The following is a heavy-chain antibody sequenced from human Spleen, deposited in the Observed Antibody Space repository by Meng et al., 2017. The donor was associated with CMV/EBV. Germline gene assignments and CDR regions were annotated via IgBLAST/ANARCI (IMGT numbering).Heavy chain of an antibody. Sequence: SGFTFSTYGIHSVRQAASKGVEWMSFIRWDRSVEDYATSVKGRFTISRDNSNNTLYLQMSSLRPDDTAGYYCAKAASNYDFWSGCDYWGQGTLVTV. CDR1: GFTFSTYG. CDR3: AKAASNYDFWSGCDY. J-gene: IGHJ4*02. V-gene: IGHV3-30*02. D-gene: IGHD3-3*01. CDR2: IRWDRSVE.